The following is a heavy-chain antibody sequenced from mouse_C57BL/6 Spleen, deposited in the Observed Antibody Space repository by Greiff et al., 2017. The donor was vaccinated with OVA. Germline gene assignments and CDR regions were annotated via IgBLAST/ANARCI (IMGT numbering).Heavy chain of an antibody. D-gene: IGHD2-1*01. CDR1: GSTFSDYY. CDR2: INYDGSST. Sequence: EVQRVESEGGLVQPGSSMKLSCTASGSTFSDYYMAWVRQVPEKGLEWVANINYDGSSTYYLDSLKSRFIISRDNAKNILYLQMSSLKSEDTATYYCARGGAYGNLGAMDYWGQGTSVTVSS. CDR3: ARGGAYGNLGAMDY. V-gene: IGHV5-16*01. J-gene: IGHJ4*01.